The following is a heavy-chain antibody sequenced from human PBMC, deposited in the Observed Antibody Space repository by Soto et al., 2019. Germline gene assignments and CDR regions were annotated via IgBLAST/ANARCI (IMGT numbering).Heavy chain of an antibody. J-gene: IGHJ6*02. CDR1: GFTFSSYG. CDR2: ISYDGSEK. V-gene: IGHV3-30-3*01. CDR3: ARDLRGCSGGTCYSTYHYGMHV. Sequence: ESGGGVVQPGRSLRLSCAASGFTFSSYGIHWVRQAPGKGLEWVAVISYDGSEKYYADSVKGRFTISRDNSKNTLFLQMSSLRPDDTAVYYCARDLRGCSGGTCYSTYHYGMHVWGQGTTVTVSS. D-gene: IGHD2-15*01.